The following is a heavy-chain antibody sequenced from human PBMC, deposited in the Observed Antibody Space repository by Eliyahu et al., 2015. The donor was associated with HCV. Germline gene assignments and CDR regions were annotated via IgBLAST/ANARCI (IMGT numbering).Heavy chain of an antibody. CDR3: ARILGIEGGWVPFDY. V-gene: IGHV2-26*01. CDR1: GFSLXXARMG. Sequence: QVTLKESGPVLVKPTETLTLTCPVSGFSLXXARMGVSWIRQPPGKALEWLXHIFSNDEXSYSTXLKSRLTISKDTSKSQVVLTMTNMDPVDTATYYCARILGIEGGWVPFDYWGQGTLVTVSS. J-gene: IGHJ4*02. D-gene: IGHD7-27*01. CDR2: IFSNDEX.